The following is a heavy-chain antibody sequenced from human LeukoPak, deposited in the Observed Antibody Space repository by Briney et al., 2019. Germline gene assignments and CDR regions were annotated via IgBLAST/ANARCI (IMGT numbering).Heavy chain of an antibody. CDR2: IYYSGST. Sequence: SETLSLTCTVSGGSISSSSYYWGWIRQPPGKGLEWIGSIYYSGSTYYNPSLKSRGTISVDTSKNQFSLKLSSVTAADAAVYYCVRARDIAVSWFGDLLSSETYFDYWGQGTLVTVSS. V-gene: IGHV4-39*07. CDR3: VRARDIAVSWFGDLLSSETYFDY. CDR1: GGSISSSSYY. J-gene: IGHJ4*02. D-gene: IGHD3-10*01.